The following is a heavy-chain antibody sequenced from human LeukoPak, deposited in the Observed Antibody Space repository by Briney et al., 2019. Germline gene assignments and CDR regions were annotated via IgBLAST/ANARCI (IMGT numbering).Heavy chain of an antibody. Sequence: SGGSLRLSCTASGFAFADHAVSWVRQAPGKGLEWVGFVRTNSYGATTEYAASARGRFTISRDDSKNIAYLQMNSLRTEDTAVYYCTSRPFGGATYYWGQGTLVTVSS. D-gene: IGHD1-26*01. CDR2: VRTNSYGATT. CDR3: TSRPFGGATYY. V-gene: IGHV3-49*04. CDR1: GFAFADHA. J-gene: IGHJ4*02.